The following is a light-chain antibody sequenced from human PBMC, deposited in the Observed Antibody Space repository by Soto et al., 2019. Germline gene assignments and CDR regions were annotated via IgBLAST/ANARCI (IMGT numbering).Light chain of an antibody. J-gene: IGLJ2*01. CDR1: SYDVGGHNY. CDR3: NSYTSRGTRV. CDR2: DVS. Sequence: QSALTQPASVSGSPGQSISISCTGTSYDVGGHNYVSWYQQQHPGKAPKLLIYDVSYRPSGVSNRFSGSKSGNTASLTISGLQPENEADYYCNSYTSRGTRVFGGGTKLTVL. V-gene: IGLV2-14*03.